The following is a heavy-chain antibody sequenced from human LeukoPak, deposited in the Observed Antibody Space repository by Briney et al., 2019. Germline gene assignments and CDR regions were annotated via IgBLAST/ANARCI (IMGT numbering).Heavy chain of an antibody. Sequence: SETLSLTCAVYGGSFSGYYWSWIRQPPGKGLEWIGEINHSGSTSYNPSLTSRVTISVDTSKNQFSLKLTSATAADTAVYYCARGLGYSSGWYSYWGQGTLVTVSS. CDR3: ARGLGYSSGWYSY. CDR2: INHSGST. CDR1: GGSFSGYY. V-gene: IGHV4-34*01. J-gene: IGHJ4*02. D-gene: IGHD6-13*01.